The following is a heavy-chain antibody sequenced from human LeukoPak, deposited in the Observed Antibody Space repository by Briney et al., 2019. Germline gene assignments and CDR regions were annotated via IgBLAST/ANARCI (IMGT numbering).Heavy chain of an antibody. J-gene: IGHJ4*02. CDR1: GFTFSSYG. CDR2: ISYDGSNK. D-gene: IGHD6-19*01. Sequence: PGGSLRLSCAASGFTFSSYGMHWVRQAPGRGLEWVAVISYDGSNKYYADSVKGRFTISRDNSKNTLYLQMNSLRAEDTAVYYCARELIAVAGWYDYWGQGTLVTVSS. V-gene: IGHV3-30*19. CDR3: ARELIAVAGWYDY.